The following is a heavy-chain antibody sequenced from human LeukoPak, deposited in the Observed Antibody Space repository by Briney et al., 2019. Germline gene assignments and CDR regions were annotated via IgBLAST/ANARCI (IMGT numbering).Heavy chain of an antibody. CDR1: GGSISSSSYY. D-gene: IGHD7-27*01. J-gene: IGHJ4*02. Sequence: SETLSLTCTVSGGSISSSSYYWGWIRQPPGKGLEWIGSIYYSGSTYYNPSLKSRVTISVDTSKNQFSLKLSSVTAADTAVYYCARLKTGDVYRGQGTLVTVSS. CDR2: IYYSGST. V-gene: IGHV4-39*01. CDR3: ARLKTGDVY.